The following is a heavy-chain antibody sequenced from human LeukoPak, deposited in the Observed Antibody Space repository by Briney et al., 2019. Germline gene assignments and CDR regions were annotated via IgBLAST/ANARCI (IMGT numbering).Heavy chain of an antibody. V-gene: IGHV4-59*01. CDR3: ARDIGGNSPYYFDY. J-gene: IGHJ4*02. CDR1: GGSISSYY. Sequence: SETLSLTCTVSGGSISSYYWSWIRQPPGKGLEWIGYIYYSGSTNYNPSLKSRVTISVDTSKNQFSLKLSSVTAADTAVYYCARDIGGNSPYYFDYCGQGTLVTVSS. CDR2: IYYSGST. D-gene: IGHD4-23*01.